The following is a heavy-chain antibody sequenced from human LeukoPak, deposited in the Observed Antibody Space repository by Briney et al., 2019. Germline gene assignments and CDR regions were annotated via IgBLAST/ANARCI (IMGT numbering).Heavy chain of an antibody. Sequence: PGGSLRLSCAVSGFTFSGYFMNWVRQPPGEGLEWISSITASGDVIYYADSVKGRFTISRDNAKNSLYLQMSSLSAEDTAVYYCARDGVALNDLDHWGQGTLVTVSS. CDR2: ITASGDVI. CDR3: ARDGVALNDLDH. D-gene: IGHD5-12*01. CDR1: GFTFSGYF. J-gene: IGHJ4*02. V-gene: IGHV3-11*01.